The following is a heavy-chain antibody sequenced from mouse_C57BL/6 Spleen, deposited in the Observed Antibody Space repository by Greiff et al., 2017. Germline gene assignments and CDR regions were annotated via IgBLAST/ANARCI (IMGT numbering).Heavy chain of an antibody. Sequence: EVKVVESGGDLVKPGGSLKLSCAASGFTFSSYGMSWVRQTPDKRLEWVATISSGGSYTYYPDSVKGRFTISRDNAKNTLYLQMSSLKSEDTAMYYCARSGGSSYFDYWGQGTTLTVSS. CDR1: GFTFSSYG. D-gene: IGHD1-1*01. CDR3: ARSGGSSYFDY. CDR2: ISSGGSYT. J-gene: IGHJ2*01. V-gene: IGHV5-6*01.